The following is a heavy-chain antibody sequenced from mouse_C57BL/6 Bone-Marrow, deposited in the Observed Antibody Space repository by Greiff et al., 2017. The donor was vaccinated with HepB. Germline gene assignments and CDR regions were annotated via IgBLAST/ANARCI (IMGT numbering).Heavy chain of an antibody. Sequence: VQLQQSGPGLVQPSQSLSITCTVSGFSLTSYGVHWVRQSPGKGLEWLGVIWSGGSTDYNAAFISRLSISKDNSKSQVFFKMNSLQADDTAIYYCASRHYAWFAYWGQGTLVTVSA. J-gene: IGHJ3*01. CDR1: GFSLTSYG. D-gene: IGHD1-2*01. CDR2: IWSGGST. CDR3: ASRHYAWFAY. V-gene: IGHV2-2*01.